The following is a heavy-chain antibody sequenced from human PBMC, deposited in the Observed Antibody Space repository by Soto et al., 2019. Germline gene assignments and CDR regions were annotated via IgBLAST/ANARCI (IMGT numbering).Heavy chain of an antibody. Sequence: ASVKVSCKASGYTFTSYGISWVRQAPGQGLEWMGWISAYNGNTNYAQKLQGRVTMTTDTSTSTAYRGLRSLRSDDTAVYYCARDSNRGYCSGGSCLRDAFDLWG. J-gene: IGHJ3*01. CDR1: GYTFTSYG. D-gene: IGHD2-15*01. V-gene: IGHV1-18*01. CDR3: ARDSNRGYCSGGSCLRDAFDL. CDR2: ISAYNGNT.